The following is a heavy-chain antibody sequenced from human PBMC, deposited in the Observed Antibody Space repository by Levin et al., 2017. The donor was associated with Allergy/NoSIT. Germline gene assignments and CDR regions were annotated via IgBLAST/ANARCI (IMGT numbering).Heavy chain of an antibody. CDR1: GFTFSAYS. V-gene: IGHV3-48*01. J-gene: IGHJ4*02. CDR3: ARRDRIVATNTFDY. CDR2: ISTSTSNI. D-gene: IGHD5-12*01. Sequence: PGGSLRLSCAASGFTFSAYSMNWVRQAPGKGLEWVSYISTSTSNIYYADSVKGRFTISRDNAKNSLYLQMNSLRAEDTAVYYCARRDRIVATNTFDYWGQGTLVTVSS.